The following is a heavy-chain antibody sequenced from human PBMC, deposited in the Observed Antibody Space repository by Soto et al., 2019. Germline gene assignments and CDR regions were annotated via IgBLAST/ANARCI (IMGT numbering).Heavy chain of an antibody. D-gene: IGHD3-3*01. Sequence: QITLNESGPTVVRPTETLTLTCRFSGFSLTTSGVGVGWIRQSPGKAPEWLALIYWDDDKRYSASLKSRLTNTTDLSKNQVVRKVSDLDPTDTATYYCAHRVLRTVFGLVTTTAIYFDFWGQGTPVAVSS. CDR1: GFSLTTSGVG. CDR3: AHRVLRTVFGLVTTTAIYFDF. V-gene: IGHV2-5*02. J-gene: IGHJ4*02. CDR2: IYWDDDK.